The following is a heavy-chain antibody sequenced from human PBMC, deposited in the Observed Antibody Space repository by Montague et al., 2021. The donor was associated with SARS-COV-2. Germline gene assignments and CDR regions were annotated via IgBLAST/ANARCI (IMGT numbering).Heavy chain of an antibody. Sequence: SETLSLTCAVYGESYNPYGNSFSSYHWSWIRQSHGNGLEWMGDTNRGDLKYNPSLKLRVTISVDTAKKQSTMTLTSVTAADTAVYYCASPPAPLLHLDWSQEYFDYYGLDVWGQGTTGIVS. J-gene: IGHJ6*02. D-gene: IGHD3/OR15-3a*01. CDR3: ASPPAPLLHLDWSQEYFDYYGLDV. CDR2: TNRGDL. CDR1: GESYNPYGNSFSSYH. V-gene: IGHV4-34*01.